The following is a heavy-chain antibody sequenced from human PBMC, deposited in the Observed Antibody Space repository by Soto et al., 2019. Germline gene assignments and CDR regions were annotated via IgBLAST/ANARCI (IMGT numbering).Heavy chain of an antibody. V-gene: IGHV4-59*01. CDR1: NGSIGVFY. CDR3: ARVVVPAAPYFDY. CDR2: IYYSGST. D-gene: IGHD2-2*01. Sequence: PSETLSLTCTVSNGSIGVFYWIWIRQPPGKTLEWIGYIYYSGSTNYNPSLKSRVTISVDTSKNQFSLKLRSVTAADTAVYYCARVVVPAAPYFDYWGQGTVVTVSS. J-gene: IGHJ4*02.